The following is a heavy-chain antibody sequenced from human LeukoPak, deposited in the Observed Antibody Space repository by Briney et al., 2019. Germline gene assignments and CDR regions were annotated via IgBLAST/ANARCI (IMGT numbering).Heavy chain of an antibody. J-gene: IGHJ4*02. CDR1: GGTFSSYA. Sequence: SVKVSCKASGGTFSSYAISWVRQAPGQGLEWMGGIIPIFGTANYAQKFQGRVTITADESTSTAYMELSSLRSEDTAVYYCASLGARLPPYYFDYWGQGTLVTVSS. D-gene: IGHD6-6*01. V-gene: IGHV1-69*01. CDR3: ASLGARLPPYYFDY. CDR2: IIPIFGTA.